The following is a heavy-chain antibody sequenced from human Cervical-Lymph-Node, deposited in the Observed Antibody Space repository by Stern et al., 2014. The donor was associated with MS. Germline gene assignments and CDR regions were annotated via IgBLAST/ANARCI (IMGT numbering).Heavy chain of an antibody. V-gene: IGHV4-39*02. J-gene: IGHJ2*01. CDR1: GGSITNRDY. CDR3: ARGVTAVTNYVPNWCFDL. CDR2: VYYSGIT. Sequence: QLQLQESGPGLVKPSETLSLTCTVSGGSITNRDYWGWIRQSPGKGLEWIGSVYYSGITYYRPSLQSRATVSIDTSRNQFFLRLNSVPATDTAVYFCARGVTAVTNYVPNWCFDLWGRGTLVTVSS. D-gene: IGHD4-11*01.